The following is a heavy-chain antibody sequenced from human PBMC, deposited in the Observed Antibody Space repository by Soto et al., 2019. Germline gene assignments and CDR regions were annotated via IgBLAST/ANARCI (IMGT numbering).Heavy chain of an antibody. CDR3: ARAKSTGLFDY. Sequence: QMQLQQRGAGLLKPSETIALTCAVYGGSFSGYYWTWIRQPPGTGLECIGEINHSGSTKYSPSLHSRVPISVDTSSHQSSRKLPTVTAAETAVYYWARAKSTGLFDYWGQGTLGTVSS. CDR2: INHSGST. J-gene: IGHJ4*02. CDR1: GGSFSGYY. V-gene: IGHV4-34*01. D-gene: IGHD2-8*02.